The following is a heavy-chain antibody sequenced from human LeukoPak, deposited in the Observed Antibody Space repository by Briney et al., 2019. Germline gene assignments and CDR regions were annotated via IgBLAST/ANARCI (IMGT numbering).Heavy chain of an antibody. V-gene: IGHV3-7*04. CDR3: ARDRGYKSFDY. J-gene: IGHJ4*02. CDR1: GFTFSSSW. CDR2: IKPDGSEG. Sequence: GGSLRLSCAASGFTFSSSWMTWVRQAPGEGLEGVANIKPDGSEGSYVDSVKGRFTISRDNAKNSLFLQMISPRAEDTAVYYCARDRGYKSFDYWGQGALVTVSS. D-gene: IGHD3-10*01.